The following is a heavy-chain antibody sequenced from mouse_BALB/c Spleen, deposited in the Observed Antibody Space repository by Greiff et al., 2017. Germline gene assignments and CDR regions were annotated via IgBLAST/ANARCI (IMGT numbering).Heavy chain of an antibody. CDR2: ISYDGSN. CDR1: GYSITSGYY. CDR3: AREGILWLRRKDYYAMDY. J-gene: IGHJ4*01. V-gene: IGHV3-6*02. D-gene: IGHD2-2*01. Sequence: EVQVVESGPGLVKPSQSLSLTCSVTGYSITSGYYWNWIRQFPGNKLEWMGYISYDGSNNYNPSLKNRISITRDTSKNQFFLKLNSVTTEDTATYYCAREGILWLRRKDYYAMDYWGQGTSVTVSA.